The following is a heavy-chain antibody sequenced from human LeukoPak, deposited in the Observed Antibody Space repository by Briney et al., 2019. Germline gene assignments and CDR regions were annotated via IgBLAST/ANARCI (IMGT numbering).Heavy chain of an antibody. V-gene: IGHV3-23*01. CDR2: ISGSGGNT. Sequence: PGGSLTLSCAGSGFTFSTYAMSWVRQAPGKGLEWVSAISGSGGNTYYADSVKGRFTISRDNSKNTLYLQMNSLRAEDTAVYYCAREEGDYGGNIDYWGQGTLVTVSS. CDR1: GFTFSTYA. D-gene: IGHD4-23*01. CDR3: AREEGDYGGNIDY. J-gene: IGHJ4*02.